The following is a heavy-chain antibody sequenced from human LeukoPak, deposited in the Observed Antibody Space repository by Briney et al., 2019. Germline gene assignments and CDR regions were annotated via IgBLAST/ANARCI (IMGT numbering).Heavy chain of an antibody. V-gene: IGHV5-51*01. J-gene: IGHJ4*02. CDR2: IYPGDSET. CDR3: ARRISVAGSTFFDY. Sequence: GESLKISCKGSGYSFTTYWIGWVRQMPGKGLEWMGIIYPGDSETKYSPSFQGQVTISADKSISTAYLQWSSLKASDTAMYYFARRISVAGSTFFDYWGQGTLVTVSS. CDR1: GYSFTTYW. D-gene: IGHD6-19*01.